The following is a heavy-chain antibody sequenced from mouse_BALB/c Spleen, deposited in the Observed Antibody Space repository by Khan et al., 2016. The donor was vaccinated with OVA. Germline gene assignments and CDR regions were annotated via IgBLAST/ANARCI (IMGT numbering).Heavy chain of an antibody. CDR2: IYPSDSYT. J-gene: IGHJ2*01. D-gene: IGHD2-13*01. V-gene: IGHV1-69*02. CDR1: GYTFTSYW. Sequence: QVQLQQPGAELVRPGASVKLSCKASGYTFTSYWINWVKQRPGQGLEWFGNIYPSDSYTNYNQKFRDKATLTVDKSSSTAYMQLNSPTSEDSAVYYGARGDPGNFDSWGQGSTLTVSS. CDR3: ARGDPGNFDS.